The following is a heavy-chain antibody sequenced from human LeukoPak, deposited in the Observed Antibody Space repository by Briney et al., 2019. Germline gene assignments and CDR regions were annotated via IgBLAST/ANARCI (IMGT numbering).Heavy chain of an antibody. CDR2: ISWNSGSI. Sequence: GRSLRLSCAASGFTFDDYAMHWVRQAPGKGLEWVSGISWNSGSIGYADSVKGRFTISRDNAKNSLYLQMNSLRAEDTAVYYCAREQQWLVRRRYDAFDIWGQGTMVTVSS. CDR3: AREQQWLVRRRYDAFDI. CDR1: GFTFDDYA. J-gene: IGHJ3*02. V-gene: IGHV3-9*01. D-gene: IGHD6-19*01.